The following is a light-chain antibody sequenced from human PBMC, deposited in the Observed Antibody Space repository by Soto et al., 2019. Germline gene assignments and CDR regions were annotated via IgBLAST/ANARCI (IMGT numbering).Light chain of an antibody. J-gene: IGLJ1*01. V-gene: IGLV2-14*01. CDR3: SSYTTSSTYV. CDR1: SSDIGGYNY. CDR2: EVN. Sequence: QSALTQPPSASGSPGQSVTISCTGTSSDIGGYNYVSWYQQHPGKAPKVMIHEVNNRPSGVSDRFSGSKSGNTASLTISGLQTEDEADYYCSSYTTSSTYVFGTGTKLTVL.